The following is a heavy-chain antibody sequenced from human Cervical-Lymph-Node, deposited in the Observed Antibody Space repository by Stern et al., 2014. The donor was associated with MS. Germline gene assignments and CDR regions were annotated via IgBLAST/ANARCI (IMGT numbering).Heavy chain of an antibody. J-gene: IGHJ4*02. V-gene: IGHV1-69*12. CDR3: VRVQRGYYYDDSGYYYFFDS. CDR1: GDTFSNSA. D-gene: IGHD3-22*01. Sequence: QVQLVQSGAEVKTPGSSVKVSCRASGDTFSNSAITWVRQAAGQGLEWMGGIIPMFGTAKYAQKFQGRVTITADGSTSTAYMELSSLRSDDTAVYYCVRVQRGYYYDDSGYYYFFDSWGQGTLVTVSS. CDR2: IIPMFGTA.